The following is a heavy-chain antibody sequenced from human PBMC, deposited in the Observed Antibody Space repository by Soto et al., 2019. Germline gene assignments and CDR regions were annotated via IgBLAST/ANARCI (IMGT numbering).Heavy chain of an antibody. CDR1: GFTFSSYA. D-gene: IGHD3-16*02. V-gene: IGHV3-23*01. Sequence: GGSLRLSCAASGFTFSSYAMSWVRQAPGKGLEWVSAISGSGGSTYYADSVKGRFTISRDNSKNTLYLQMNSLRAEDTAVYYCAKDSLWYDYIWGSYHLGEIDYWGQGTLVTVSS. CDR2: ISGSGGST. CDR3: AKDSLWYDYIWGSYHLGEIDY. J-gene: IGHJ4*02.